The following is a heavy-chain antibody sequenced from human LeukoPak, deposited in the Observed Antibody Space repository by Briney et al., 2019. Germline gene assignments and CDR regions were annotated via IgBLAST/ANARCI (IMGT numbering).Heavy chain of an antibody. CDR2: ISSYNGNT. CDR3: ARGHGRFGELYDAFDI. J-gene: IGHJ3*02. CDR1: GYTFTTYG. Sequence: ASVKVSCKASGYTFTTYGITWVRQAPGQGLEWMGWISSYNGNTIYAQKFQDRVTMATDTSTSTAYVELRSLISDDTAVYYCARGHGRFGELYDAFDIWGQGTMATVSS. D-gene: IGHD3-10*01. V-gene: IGHV1-18*01.